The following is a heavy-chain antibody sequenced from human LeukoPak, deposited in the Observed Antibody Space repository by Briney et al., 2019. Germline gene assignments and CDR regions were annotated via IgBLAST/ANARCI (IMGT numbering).Heavy chain of an antibody. D-gene: IGHD2-21*02. CDR2: IIPIFGTA. Sequence: SVKVSCKASGGTFSSYAISWVRQAPGQGLEWMGGIIPIFGTANYAQKFQGRVTIAADESTSTAYMELSSLRAEDTAVFYCARDRDQSLGGDIDYWGQGTLVTVSS. CDR1: GGTFSSYA. V-gene: IGHV1-69*13. CDR3: ARDRDQSLGGDIDY. J-gene: IGHJ4*02.